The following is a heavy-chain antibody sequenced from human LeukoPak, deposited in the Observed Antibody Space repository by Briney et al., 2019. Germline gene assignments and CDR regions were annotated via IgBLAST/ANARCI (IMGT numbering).Heavy chain of an antibody. CDR3: AKAGVRYSDSSALYAFDF. D-gene: IGHD3-22*01. V-gene: IGHV4-39*01. CDR2: LYYSGST. Sequence: NPSETLSLTCTVSGGSISSASYFWGWIRQPPGKGLEWIGTLYYSGSTYYSASLKSRVTMSGDTSRNQFSLRLSSVNAADTAVYYYAKAGVRYSDSSALYAFDFWGPGTMVTVSS. CDR1: GGSISSASYF. J-gene: IGHJ3*01.